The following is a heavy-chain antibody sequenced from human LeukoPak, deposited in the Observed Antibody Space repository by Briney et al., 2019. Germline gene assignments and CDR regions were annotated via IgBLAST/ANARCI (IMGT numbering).Heavy chain of an antibody. CDR1: KFTFSNYA. D-gene: IGHD3-3*01. CDR2: ISGSGDST. J-gene: IGHJ3*02. Sequence: GGSLRLSCTASKFTFSNYAMSWVRQAPGKGQEWVSAISGSGDSTYYADSVKGRFTISRDTSNNTLYLQMKSLRAEDTAVYYCAKDIHTIDAFDIWGQGTMVTVSS. V-gene: IGHV3-23*01. CDR3: AKDIHTIDAFDI.